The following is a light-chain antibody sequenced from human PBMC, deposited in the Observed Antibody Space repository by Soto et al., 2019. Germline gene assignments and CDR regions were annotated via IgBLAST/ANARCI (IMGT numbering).Light chain of an antibody. Sequence: DIVMTQSPLSLPVTPGEPASISCRSSQSLQHSNGYNCLDWYLQKPGQSPQLLIYLGSNRASGVPDRFSGSGSGTYFTLKISRVEAEDVGVYYCMQSLQTPLTFGGGTKVEIK. V-gene: IGKV2-28*01. J-gene: IGKJ4*01. CDR1: QSLQHSNGYNC. CDR3: MQSLQTPLT. CDR2: LGS.